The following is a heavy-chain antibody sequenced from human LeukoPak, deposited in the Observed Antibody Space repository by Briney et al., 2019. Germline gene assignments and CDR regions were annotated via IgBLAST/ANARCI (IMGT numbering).Heavy chain of an antibody. Sequence: GGSLRLSCAASGFTFSSYVMSWVRQAPGKGLEWVSSISSSSDYIYYADSVKGRFTISRDNAKNSLYLQMNSLRAEDTAVYYCARDQVDTASVTEPFNYWGQGTLVTVSS. CDR2: ISSSSDYI. J-gene: IGHJ4*02. V-gene: IGHV3-21*01. CDR3: ARDQVDTASVTEPFNY. CDR1: GFTFSSYV. D-gene: IGHD5-18*01.